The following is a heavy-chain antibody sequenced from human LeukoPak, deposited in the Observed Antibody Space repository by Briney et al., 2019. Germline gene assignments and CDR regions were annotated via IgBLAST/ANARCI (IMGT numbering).Heavy chain of an antibody. CDR1: GGSFSGYY. V-gene: IGHV4-34*01. Sequence: SETLSLTCAVYGGSFSGYYWSWIRQPPGKGLEWIGEINHSGSTNYNPSLNSRVTISVDTSKNQFSLKLSSVTAADTAVYYCASKTIFGVVIILEYFQHCGQSNLGTVSS. J-gene: IGHJ1*01. D-gene: IGHD3-3*01. CDR3: ASKTIFGVVIILEYFQH. CDR2: INHSGST.